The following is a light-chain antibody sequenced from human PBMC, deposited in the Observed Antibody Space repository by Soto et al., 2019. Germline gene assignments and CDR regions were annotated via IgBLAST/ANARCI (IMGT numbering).Light chain of an antibody. Sequence: DIQVTQSPSSLSASVGDRVTITCRASQGISNELSWYQQKPGQAPTALIYAASSLQSGVPSRFSGSGSGTDFTPTISSLQPEDVATYFCLQDYTTPWTFGQGTKVDIK. CDR2: AAS. V-gene: IGKV1-27*01. CDR1: QGISNE. CDR3: LQDYTTPWT. J-gene: IGKJ1*01.